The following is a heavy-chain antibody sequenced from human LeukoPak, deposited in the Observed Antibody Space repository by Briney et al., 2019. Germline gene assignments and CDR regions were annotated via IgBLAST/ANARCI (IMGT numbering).Heavy chain of an antibody. CDR2: IIPIFGTT. CDR3: ARGGEANYYDTSGYYLYYY. V-gene: IGHV1-69*05. D-gene: IGHD3-22*01. Sequence: SVKVSCKASGGTFSNYAISWVRQAPEQGLEWMGRIIPIFGTTNYAQKFQGRVTITTDESTSTAYMELSSLRSEDTAVYYCARGGEANYYDTSGYYLYYYWGQGTLVTVSS. J-gene: IGHJ4*02. CDR1: GGTFSNYA.